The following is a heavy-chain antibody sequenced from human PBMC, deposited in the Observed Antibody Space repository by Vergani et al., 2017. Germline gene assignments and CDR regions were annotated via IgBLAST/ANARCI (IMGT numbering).Heavy chain of an antibody. CDR2: INTNTGNP. V-gene: IGHV7-4-1*02. D-gene: IGHD3-10*01. CDR1: GYTFTSYA. CDR3: ARDHYYGTQRPGDY. J-gene: IGHJ4*02. Sequence: QVQLVQSGSELKKPGASVKVSCKASGYTFTSYAINWVRQAPGQGLQWMGCINTNTGNPTYAQGFTGRVVFSLDTSVSTAYLQISSLKAEDTAVYYCARDHYYGTQRPGDYWGQGTLVTVSS.